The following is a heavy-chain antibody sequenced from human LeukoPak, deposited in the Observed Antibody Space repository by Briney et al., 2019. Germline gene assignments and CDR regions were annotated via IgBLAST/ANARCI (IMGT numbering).Heavy chain of an antibody. CDR2: INPNSGGT. V-gene: IGHV1-2*02. CDR1: GYTFTGYY. CDR3: ASGEDIVLMVYAADFDY. J-gene: IGHJ4*02. Sequence: GASVKVSCKASGYTFTGYYMHWVRQAPGQGLEWMGWINPNSGGTNYAQKFQGRVTMTRDTSISTAYMELSRLRSDDTAVYYCASGEDIVLMVYAADFDYWGQGTLVTVSS. D-gene: IGHD2-8*01.